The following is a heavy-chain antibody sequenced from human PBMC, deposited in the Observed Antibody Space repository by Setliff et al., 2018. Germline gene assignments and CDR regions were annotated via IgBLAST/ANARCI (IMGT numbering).Heavy chain of an antibody. D-gene: IGHD3-22*01. CDR2: IYTSGST. Sequence: SETLSLTCTVSGGSISSGSYYWSWIRQPAGKGLEWIGRIYTSGSTNYNPSLKSRVTTSVDKSKNQFSLKLSSVTAADTAVYYCARHPHYDSSGYRDYWGQGTLVTVSS. CDR3: ARHPHYDSSGYRDY. V-gene: IGHV4-61*02. CDR1: GGSISSGSYY. J-gene: IGHJ4*02.